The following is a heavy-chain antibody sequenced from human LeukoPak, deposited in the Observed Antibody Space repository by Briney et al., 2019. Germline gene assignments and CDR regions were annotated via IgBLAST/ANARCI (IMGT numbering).Heavy chain of an antibody. D-gene: IGHD3-22*01. CDR1: GGSFSGYY. V-gene: IGHV4-34*01. CDR3: ARSRARPYYYDSSGYYYYYYGMDV. Sequence: SETLSLTCAVYGGSFSGYYWSWIRQPPGKGLEWIGEINHSGSTNYNPSLKSRVTISVDASKNQFSLKLSSVTAADTAVYYCARSRARPYYYDSSGYYYYYYGMDVWGQGTTVTVSS. J-gene: IGHJ6*01. CDR2: INHSGST.